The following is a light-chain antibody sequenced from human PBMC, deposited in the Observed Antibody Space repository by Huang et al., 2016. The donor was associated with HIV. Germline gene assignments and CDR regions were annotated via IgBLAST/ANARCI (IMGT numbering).Light chain of an antibody. CDR1: QSISSN. V-gene: IGKV3-15*01. J-gene: IGKJ2*01. CDR2: GAS. CDR3: QQYNNWPPQYT. Sequence: EIVMTQSQVTLSVSPGERATLSCRASQSISSNLAWYQQKPGQAPRLLIYGASTRATGIPARFRGSESGTEFTLTISSLQSEDFAVYYCQQYNNWPPQYTFGQGTKVEIK.